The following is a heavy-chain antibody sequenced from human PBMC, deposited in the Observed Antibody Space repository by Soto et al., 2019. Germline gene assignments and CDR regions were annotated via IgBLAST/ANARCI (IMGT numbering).Heavy chain of an antibody. CDR2: IWYDGSNK. J-gene: IGHJ4*02. Sequence: GGYLRLSCAASGFTFSSYGMHWVRQAPGKGLEWVAVIWYDGSNKYYADSVKGRFTISRDNSKNSLYLQMNRLRAEDTAAYYCARDQIVVVPAARAPGVFDYWGQGTLVTV. D-gene: IGHD2-2*01. CDR1: GFTFSSYG. CDR3: ARDQIVVVPAARAPGVFDY. V-gene: IGHV3-33*01.